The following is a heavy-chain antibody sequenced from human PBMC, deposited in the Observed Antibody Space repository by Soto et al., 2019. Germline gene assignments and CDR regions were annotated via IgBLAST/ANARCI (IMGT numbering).Heavy chain of an antibody. CDR1: GFTLSTYN. V-gene: IGHV3-48*02. CDR2: ISSIISAK. CDR3: ARDQGSRTYSFDY. Sequence: EVQLVESGGDLVQPGGSLRLSCAASGFTLSTYNMNWVRQAPGKGLEWISYISSIISAKYYSDSVKGRFTISRDNAKNSLYLQMNSLRDEDTAVYYCARDQGSRTYSFDYWGQGTLVTVSS. J-gene: IGHJ4*02.